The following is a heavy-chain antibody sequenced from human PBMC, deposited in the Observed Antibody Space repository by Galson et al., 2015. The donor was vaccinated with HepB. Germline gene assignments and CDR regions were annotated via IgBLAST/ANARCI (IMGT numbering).Heavy chain of an antibody. CDR2: ISSSGTTI. D-gene: IGHD2-2*01. V-gene: IGHV3-11*01. CDR3: AGSTSPGALAFDI. CDR1: GFTFSDYY. J-gene: IGHJ3*02. Sequence: SLRLSCAASGFTFSDYYMSWIRQAPGKGLEWVSYISSSGTTIYYADSVKGRFTNSRDNAKNSLYLQMNSLRAEDTAVYYCAGSTSPGALAFDIWGQGTMVTVSS.